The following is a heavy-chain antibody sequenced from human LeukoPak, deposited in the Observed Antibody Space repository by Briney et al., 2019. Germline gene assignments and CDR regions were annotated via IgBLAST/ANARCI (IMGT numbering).Heavy chain of an antibody. J-gene: IGHJ4*02. CDR1: GGSFSGYY. D-gene: IGHD4-17*01. V-gene: IGHV4-34*01. Sequence: SETLSLTCAVYGGSFSGYYWSWIRQPPGKGLEWIGEINHSGSSNYNPSLKSRVTISVDTSKNQFSLKLSSATAADTAVYYCARTHDYGDYGLVYWGQGTLVTVSS. CDR3: ARTHDYGDYGLVY. CDR2: INHSGSS.